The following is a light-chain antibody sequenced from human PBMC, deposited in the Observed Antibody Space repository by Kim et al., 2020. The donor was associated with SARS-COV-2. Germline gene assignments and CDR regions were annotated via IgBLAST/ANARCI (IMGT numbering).Light chain of an antibody. Sequence: QSALTQPASVSRSPGQSITNSCTGTSSDVGGYNYVSWYQQHQGKAPRLMIYDVSKRPSGVSNRFSGSKSGNTASMTISGLQAEDEADYYCSSYTSSSTWVFGGRTQLTV. V-gene: IGLV2-14*01. CDR3: SSYTSSSTWV. CDR2: DVS. J-gene: IGLJ2*01. CDR1: SSDVGGYNY.